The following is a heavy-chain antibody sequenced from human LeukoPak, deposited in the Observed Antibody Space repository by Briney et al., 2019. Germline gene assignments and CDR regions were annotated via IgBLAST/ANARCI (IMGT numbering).Heavy chain of an antibody. CDR1: GGSISSGGYY. Sequence: SQTLSLTCTVSGGSISSGGYYWSWIRQPPGKGLEWIGYIYHSGSTYYNPSLKSRVTISLDRPKNQFSLKLSSVTAADTAVYYCARDPAIFGGARDAFDIWGQGTMATVSS. D-gene: IGHD3-3*01. CDR3: ARDPAIFGGARDAFDI. CDR2: IYHSGST. J-gene: IGHJ3*02. V-gene: IGHV4-30-2*01.